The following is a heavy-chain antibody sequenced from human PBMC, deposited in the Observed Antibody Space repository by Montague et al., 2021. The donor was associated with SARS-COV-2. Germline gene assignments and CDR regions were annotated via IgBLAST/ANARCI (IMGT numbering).Heavy chain of an antibody. CDR3: ARAVICGCYVFDYFDF. V-gene: IGHV4-61*02. Sequence: TLSLTCTVSGGSISSDCYNWSRVPPPAGQGLEWNGSVNTTSNNNYNLTIKSRVTISAATSRNQLTLRLTSATAADTAVYDCARAVICGCYVFDYFDFWGQGVLVTVSS. CDR1: GGSISSDC. CDR2: VNTTSNN. D-gene: IGHD2-21*01. J-gene: IGHJ4*01.